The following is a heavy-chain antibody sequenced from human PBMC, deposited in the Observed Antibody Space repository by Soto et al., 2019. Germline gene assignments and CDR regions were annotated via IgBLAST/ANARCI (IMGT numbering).Heavy chain of an antibody. CDR3: ARDPRYCSGDTCNNWFDP. CDR1: GYTFTNFG. Sequence: EASVKVSCKASGYTFTNFGINWVRQAPGQGLEWMGWINPDNGNTEYAQKVQGRATLSTDTSTRTAYMEVRSLRSDDTAVYYCARDPRYCSGDTCNNWFDPWGQGTLVTVSS. J-gene: IGHJ5*02. D-gene: IGHD2-15*01. V-gene: IGHV1-18*01. CDR2: INPDNGNT.